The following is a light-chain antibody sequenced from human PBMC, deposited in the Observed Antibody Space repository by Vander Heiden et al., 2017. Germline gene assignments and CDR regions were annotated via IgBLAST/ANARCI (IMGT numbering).Light chain of an antibody. CDR3: YCAPGHIGV. CDR1: AVARKY. J-gene: IGLJ3*02. V-gene: IGLV3-27*01. Sequence: SYELTQPSAVSVSPGQTATITCSGDAVARKYVRWFQQKPGQAPVLVIYKDTERPSEIPERFSGSSSGTTVTLTISGAQVDDEADYYCYCAPGHIGVFGGGTKLTVL. CDR2: KDT.